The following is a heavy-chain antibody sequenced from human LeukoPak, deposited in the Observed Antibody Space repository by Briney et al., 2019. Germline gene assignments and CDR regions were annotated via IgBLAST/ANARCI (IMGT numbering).Heavy chain of an antibody. V-gene: IGHV4-59*01. CDR2: IYYSGST. CDR1: GGSISSYY. D-gene: IGHD6-6*01. Sequence: PSETLSLTCTVSGGSISSYYWSWLRQPPGKGLEWIGYIYYSGSTNYNPSLKSRVTISVDTSKNQFSLKLSSVTAADTAVYYCARFSSIAARFDYWGQGTLVTVSS. CDR3: ARFSSIAARFDY. J-gene: IGHJ4*02.